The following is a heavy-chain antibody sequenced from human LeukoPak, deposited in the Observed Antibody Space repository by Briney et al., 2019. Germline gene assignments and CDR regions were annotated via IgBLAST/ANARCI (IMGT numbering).Heavy chain of an antibody. J-gene: IGHJ1*01. CDR3: ARSYCAGDCYTQYFQH. Sequence: PSETVSLTCTVSGASISTHTYYWGWIRQPPGKGLECIGNIYYNGNTYYNPSLKSRVTISVDTSNNQFSLKLRSVTAADTAVYYCARSYCAGDCYTQYFQHWGHGTLVTVSS. D-gene: IGHD2-21*02. CDR1: GASISTHTYY. V-gene: IGHV4-39*01. CDR2: IYYNGNT.